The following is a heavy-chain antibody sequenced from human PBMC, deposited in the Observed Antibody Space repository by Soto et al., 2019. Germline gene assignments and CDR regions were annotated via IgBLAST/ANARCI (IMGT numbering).Heavy chain of an antibody. CDR3: ARSWRYYYDSSGYYYDY. J-gene: IGHJ4*02. CDR1: GFTFSSYG. V-gene: IGHV3-33*01. Sequence: PGGSLRLSCAASGFTFSSYGMHWVRQAPGKGLEWVAVIWYDGSNKYYADSVKGRFTISRDNSKNTLYLQMNSLRAEDTAVYYCARSWRYYYDSSGYYYDYWGQGTLVTVS. CDR2: IWYDGSNK. D-gene: IGHD3-22*01.